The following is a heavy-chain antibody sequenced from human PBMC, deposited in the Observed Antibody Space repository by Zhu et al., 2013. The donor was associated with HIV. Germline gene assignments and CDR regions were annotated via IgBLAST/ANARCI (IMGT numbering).Heavy chain of an antibody. J-gene: IGHJ3*02. V-gene: IGHV1-8*03. D-gene: IGHD2-8*02. CDR1: GYTFNNYD. Sequence: QVQLVQSGAEVKKPGASVKVSCKASGYTFNNYDINWVRQATGQGLEWMGWMNPNSGNTGYAQNFQGRVSITRNTSISIVYMELTSLRFDDTAVYYCARSRGYCTGIRCQSDAFDIWGQGAMVTVSP. CDR3: ARSRGYCTGIRCQSDAFDI. CDR2: MNPNSGNT.